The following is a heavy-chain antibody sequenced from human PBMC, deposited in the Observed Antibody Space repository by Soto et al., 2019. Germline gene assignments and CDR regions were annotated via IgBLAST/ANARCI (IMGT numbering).Heavy chain of an antibody. CDR2: INAGNGNT. J-gene: IGHJ4*02. CDR1: GYTFTSYA. D-gene: IGHD6-19*01. V-gene: IGHV1-3*05. Sequence: QVQLVQSGAEEKKPGASVKVSCKASGYTFTSYAMHWVRQAPGQRLEWMGWINAGNGNTKYSQKFQGRVTITRDTSARTAYMELRSLRSEDTAVYYCARSSIAVAGKIYWGQGTLVTVSS. CDR3: ARSSIAVAGKIY.